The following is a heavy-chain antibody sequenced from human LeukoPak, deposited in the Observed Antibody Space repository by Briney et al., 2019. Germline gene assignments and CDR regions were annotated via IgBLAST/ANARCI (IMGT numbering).Heavy chain of an antibody. V-gene: IGHV3-48*03. D-gene: IGHD1-26*01. CDR1: GFTFSSYE. Sequence: GGTLRLSCAASGFTFSSYEMNWVRQAPGKGLEWVSYISSSGNTIHYADSVKGRFTISRDNSKNTLYLQMNSLRTEDTAVYYCARVLRGGNLDMLFDYWGQGTLVTVSP. J-gene: IGHJ4*02. CDR2: ISSSGNTI. CDR3: ARVLRGGNLDMLFDY.